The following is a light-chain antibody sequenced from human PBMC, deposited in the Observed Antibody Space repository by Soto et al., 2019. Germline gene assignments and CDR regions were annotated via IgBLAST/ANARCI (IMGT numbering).Light chain of an antibody. V-gene: IGKV3-11*01. CDR1: QSISNY. CDR2: DAS. CDR3: QQRYNWPLT. J-gene: IGKJ1*01. Sequence: TQSPSTLPASVVDRVTITCRASQSISNYLAWYQQRPGQAPRLLIYDASYRATGIPARFSGSGSGTDFTLTIGSLERDDFAVYYCQQRYNWPLTFGRWTKVDIK.